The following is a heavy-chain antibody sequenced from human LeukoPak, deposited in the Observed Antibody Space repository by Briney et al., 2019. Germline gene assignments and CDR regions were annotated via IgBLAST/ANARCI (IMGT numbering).Heavy chain of an antibody. V-gene: IGHV1-46*01. CDR1: GYTFTSYY. Sequence: ASVKVSCKASGYTFTSYYMHWVRQAPGQGLEWMGIINPSGGSTSYAQKFQGRVTMTTDTSTSTAYMELRSLRSDDTAVYYCASARYCTKGVCYTPLDYWGQGTLVTVSS. CDR3: ASARYCTKGVCYTPLDY. D-gene: IGHD2-8*01. J-gene: IGHJ4*02. CDR2: INPSGGST.